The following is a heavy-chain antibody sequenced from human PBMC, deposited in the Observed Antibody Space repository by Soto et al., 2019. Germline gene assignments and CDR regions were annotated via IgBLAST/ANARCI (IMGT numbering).Heavy chain of an antibody. D-gene: IGHD1-7*01. V-gene: IGHV3-23*01. CDR2: ISGSGGST. CDR1: GFTFSSYA. CDR3: AKARELRYYYYYMDV. J-gene: IGHJ6*03. Sequence: GGSLRLSCAASGFTFSSYAMSWVRQAPGKGLEWVSAISGSGGSTYYADSVKGRFTISRDNSKNTLYLQMNSLRAEDMAVYYCAKARELRYYYYYMDVWGKGTTVTVSS.